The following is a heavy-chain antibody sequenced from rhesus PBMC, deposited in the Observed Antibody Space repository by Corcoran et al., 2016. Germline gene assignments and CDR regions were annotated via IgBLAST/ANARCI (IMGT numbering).Heavy chain of an antibody. Sequence: EVQLVESGGGLVQPGGSLRRSCRTSGFNFSNYYMYWVRQAPGKGLDLVATLNPNGDSAWYTDSVKGRFTISKEIAKNTLYLKMDSPRLEDTAVYYCAKECASRGYFDYWGQGVLVTVSS. CDR1: GFNFSNYY. D-gene: IGHD2-39*01. J-gene: IGHJ4*01. CDR2: LNPNGDSA. V-gene: IGHV3-8*01. CDR3: AKECASRGYFDY.